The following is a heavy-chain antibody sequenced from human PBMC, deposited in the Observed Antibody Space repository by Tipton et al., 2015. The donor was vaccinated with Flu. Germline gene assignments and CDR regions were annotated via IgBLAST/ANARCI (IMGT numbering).Heavy chain of an antibody. V-gene: IGHV3-30*10. CDR1: GFTFSSYA. Sequence: SLRLSCAASGFTFSSYAMHWVRQAPGKGLEWVAVTSYDGSKIYYTDSVKGRFTISRDNSKNTLYLQMNSLRPEGTAVYYCARDRGDYGDYLYWGQGTLVTVSS. CDR2: TSYDGSKI. D-gene: IGHD4-17*01. CDR3: ARDRGDYGDYLY. J-gene: IGHJ4*02.